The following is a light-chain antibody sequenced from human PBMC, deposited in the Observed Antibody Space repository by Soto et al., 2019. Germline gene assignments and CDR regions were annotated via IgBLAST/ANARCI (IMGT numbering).Light chain of an antibody. CDR1: QSVSSD. Sequence: EIVMTQSPATLSVSPGESATLSCRASQSVSSDLAWYQQKPGQAPRLLIYYTSTRATGISARFSGSGSGTEFTLTISSLQSEDLAVYYCQQYYSTPLTFGQGTKVDIK. CDR3: QQYYSTPLT. J-gene: IGKJ4*01. CDR2: YTS. V-gene: IGKV3-15*01.